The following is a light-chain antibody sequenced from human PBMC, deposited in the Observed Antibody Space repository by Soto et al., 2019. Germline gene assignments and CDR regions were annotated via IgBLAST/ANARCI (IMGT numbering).Light chain of an antibody. CDR1: SGHSSYA. CDR3: QNWDTGICV. J-gene: IGLJ3*02. CDR2: VNSDGSH. Sequence: QLVLTQSPSASASLGASVKLTCTLSSGHSSYAIAWHPQQPEKGPRYLMKVNSDGSHNKGDGLPDRFSGSSAEAERYLTISSLQSEDEADYYCQNWDTGICVFGAGTKLTVL. V-gene: IGLV4-69*01.